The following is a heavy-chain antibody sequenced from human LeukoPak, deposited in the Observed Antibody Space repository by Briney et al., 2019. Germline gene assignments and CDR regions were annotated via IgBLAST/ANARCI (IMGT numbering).Heavy chain of an antibody. CDR3: AKRRGSGYSFGYPGY. D-gene: IGHD5-18*01. V-gene: IGHV3-23*01. CDR1: GFTFSSYA. Sequence: PGGSLRLSCAASGFTFSSYAMSWVRQAPGKGLEWVSAISGSGGSTYYADSVKGRFTTSRDNSKNTLYLQMNSLRAEDTAVYYCAKRRGSGYSFGYPGYWGQGTLVTVSS. J-gene: IGHJ4*02. CDR2: ISGSGGST.